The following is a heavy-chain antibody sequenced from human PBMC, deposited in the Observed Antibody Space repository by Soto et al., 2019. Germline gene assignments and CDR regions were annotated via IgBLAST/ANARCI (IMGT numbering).Heavy chain of an antibody. CDR2: INAGNGNT. D-gene: IGHD3-16*01. Sequence: VKVSCKASGYTFTIYAMHWVRQAPGQRLEWMGWINAGNGNTKYSQKFQGRVTITRDTSASTAYMELSSLRSEDTAVYYCASSVGVSSRPYYMDVWGKGTTVTVSS. CDR1: GYTFTIYA. V-gene: IGHV1-3*01. J-gene: IGHJ6*03. CDR3: ASSVGVSSRPYYMDV.